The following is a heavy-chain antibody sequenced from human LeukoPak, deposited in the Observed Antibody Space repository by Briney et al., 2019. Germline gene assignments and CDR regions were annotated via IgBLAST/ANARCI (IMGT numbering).Heavy chain of an antibody. Sequence: GESLKISCKGSGYSFTSYWIGWVRQMPGKGLEWMGIIYPGDSDTRYSPSFQGQVTISADKSISTAYLQWSSLKASDTAMYYCARAVVPAARIGYFDLWGRGTLLTVSS. J-gene: IGHJ2*01. V-gene: IGHV5-51*01. D-gene: IGHD2-2*01. CDR1: GYSFTSYW. CDR2: IYPGDSDT. CDR3: ARAVVPAARIGYFDL.